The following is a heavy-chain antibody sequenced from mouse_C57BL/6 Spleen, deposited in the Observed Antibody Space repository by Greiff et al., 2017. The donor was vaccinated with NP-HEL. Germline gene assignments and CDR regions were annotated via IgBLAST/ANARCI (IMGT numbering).Heavy chain of an antibody. D-gene: IGHD1-1*01. V-gene: IGHV1-64*01. J-gene: IGHJ1*03. CDR3: ARMFTTVVARYFDV. CDR1: GYTFTSYW. CDR2: IHPNSGST. Sequence: QVQLQQPGAELVKPGASVKLSCKASGYTFTSYWMHWVKQRPGQGLEWIGMIHPNSGSTNYNEKFKSKATLTVDKSSSTAYMQLSSLTSEDSAVYYCARMFTTVVARYFDVWGTGTTVTVSS.